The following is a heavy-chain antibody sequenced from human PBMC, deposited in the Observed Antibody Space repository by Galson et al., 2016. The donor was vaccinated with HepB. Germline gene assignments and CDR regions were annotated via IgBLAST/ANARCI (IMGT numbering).Heavy chain of an antibody. CDR1: GDSISSSNYY. V-gene: IGHV4-39*01. Sequence: ETLSLTCTVSGDSISSSNYYWGWIRQPPGKGLEWIGSMYYTGSTYYNPSLKSRATISLDTSTNQFSLKLTSVTAADTAVYYCTSPAAVRGAYYMFDYWGQGTLLTVSS. CDR2: MYYTGST. CDR3: TSPAAVRGAYYMFDY. J-gene: IGHJ4*02. D-gene: IGHD1-26*01.